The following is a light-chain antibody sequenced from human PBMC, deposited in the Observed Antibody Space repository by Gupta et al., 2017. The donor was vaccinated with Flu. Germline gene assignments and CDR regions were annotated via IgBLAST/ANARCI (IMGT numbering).Light chain of an antibody. CDR2: GNN. V-gene: IGLV1-47*01. J-gene: IGLJ3*02. CDR1: SSNLRTNY. Sequence: QSVLTQPPSASGTPGQRVTISCFERSSNLRTNYVYWYQQLPGQTPNILIYGNNQRHSGVPDRFSASKSVTSASLAISGLRAEDEADYYCATRNDSLSGWVFGGGTKLTVL. CDR3: ATRNDSLSGWV.